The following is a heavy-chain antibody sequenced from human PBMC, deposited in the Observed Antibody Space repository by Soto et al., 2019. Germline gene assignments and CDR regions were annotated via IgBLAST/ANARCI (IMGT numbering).Heavy chain of an antibody. CDR3: PHTKPRYCRSTRCYRLHNWLKP. V-gene: IGHV2-5*01. CDR1: GFSLSTSGVG. D-gene: IGHD2-2*02. J-gene: IGHJ5*02. CDR2: IYWNDDK. Sequence: SGNTLVDPTQTLTLTCTFSGFSLSTSGVGVGWIRQPPGKALEWLALIYWNDDKRYSPSLKSRITITKDTSKNQVVLTMTNMDPVDTDIYYCPHTKPRYCRSTRCYRLHNWLKPWGKVPRVALSS.